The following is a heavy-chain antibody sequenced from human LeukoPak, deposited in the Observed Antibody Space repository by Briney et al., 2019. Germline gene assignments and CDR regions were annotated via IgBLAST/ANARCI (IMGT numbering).Heavy chain of an antibody. D-gene: IGHD5-24*01. CDR2: IYYSGST. J-gene: IGHJ4*02. CDR3: ARSRRWLQSHPLGY. CDR1: GGSISSYY. Sequence: SETLSLTCTVSGGSISSYYWSWIRQPPGKGLEWIGYIYYSGSTNYNPSLKSRVTISVDTSKNQFSLKLSSVTAADTAVYYCARSRRWLQSHPLGYWGQGTLVAVSS. V-gene: IGHV4-59*12.